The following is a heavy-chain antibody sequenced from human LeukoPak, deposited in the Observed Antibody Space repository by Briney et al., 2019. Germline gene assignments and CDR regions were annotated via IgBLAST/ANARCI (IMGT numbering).Heavy chain of an antibody. D-gene: IGHD3-9*01. CDR3: ARVERGYYDILTGYYGGDWFDP. CDR1: GGTFSSYA. J-gene: IGHJ5*02. V-gene: IGHV1-18*01. Sequence: GASVKVSCKASGGTFSSYAISWVRQAPGQGLEWMGWISAYNGNTNYAQKLQGRVTMTTDTSTSTAYMELRSLRSDDTAVYYCARVERGYYDILTGYYGGDWFDPWGQGTLVTVSS. CDR2: ISAYNGNT.